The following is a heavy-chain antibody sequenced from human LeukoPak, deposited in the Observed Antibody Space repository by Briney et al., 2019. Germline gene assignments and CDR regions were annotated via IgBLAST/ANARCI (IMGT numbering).Heavy chain of an antibody. J-gene: IGHJ4*02. Sequence: PGGSLRLSCAASGFTFSSYAMSWVRQAPGKGLEWVSAISGSGGSTYYADSVKGRFTISRDNSKNTLYLQMNSLRAEDTAVYYCAKDRDKFTVFTPEYYFDYWGQGTLVTVSS. CDR3: AKDRDKFTVFTPEYYFDY. CDR1: GFTFSSYA. D-gene: IGHD4-17*01. CDR2: ISGSGGST. V-gene: IGHV3-23*01.